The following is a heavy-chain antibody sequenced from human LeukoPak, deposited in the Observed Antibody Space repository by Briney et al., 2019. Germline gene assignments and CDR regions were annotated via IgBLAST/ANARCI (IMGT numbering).Heavy chain of an antibody. D-gene: IGHD6-6*01. CDR2: IIPIFGIA. J-gene: IGHJ4*02. V-gene: IGHV1-69*04. CDR3: AREYSSSSFDY. CDR1: GGTFSSYA. Sequence: SVKASCKASGGTFSSYAISWVRQAPGQGLEWMGRIIPIFGIANYAQKFQGRVTITADKSTSTAYMELSSLRSEDTAVYYCAREYSSSSFDYWGQGTLVTVSS.